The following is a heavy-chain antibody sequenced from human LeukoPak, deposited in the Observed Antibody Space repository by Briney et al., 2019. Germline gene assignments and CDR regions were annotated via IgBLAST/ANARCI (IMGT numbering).Heavy chain of an antibody. CDR3: ARGASGMDV. J-gene: IGHJ6*02. CDR1: GFAFSSYT. V-gene: IGHV3-74*03. CDR2: IKNDGSSP. Sequence: GGSLRLSCAASGFAFSSYTMHWVRQAPGKGLVWVSRIKNDGSSPTYADSVKGRFTISRDNAKNTLDLQMNSLRAEDTAVYYYARGASGMDVWGQGSTVTVSS.